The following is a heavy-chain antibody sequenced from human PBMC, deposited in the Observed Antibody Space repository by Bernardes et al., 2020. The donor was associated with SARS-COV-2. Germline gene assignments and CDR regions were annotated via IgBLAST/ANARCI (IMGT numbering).Heavy chain of an antibody. CDR3: ARLAWGDSTIDAFDI. J-gene: IGHJ3*02. CDR1: GGSISSSSYY. V-gene: IGHV4-39*01. Sequence: SETLSLTCTVSGGSISSSSYYWGWIRQPPGKGLEWIGSIYYSGSTYYNPSLKSRVTISVDTSKNQFSLKLSSVTAADTAVYYCARLAWGDSTIDAFDIWGQGTMVTVSS. D-gene: IGHD3-22*01. CDR2: IYYSGST.